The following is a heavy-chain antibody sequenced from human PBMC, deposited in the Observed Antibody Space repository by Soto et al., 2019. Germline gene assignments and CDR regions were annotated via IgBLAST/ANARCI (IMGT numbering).Heavy chain of an antibody. J-gene: IGHJ6*02. CDR2: IDPSDSYT. V-gene: IGHV5-10-1*01. CDR1: GYSFTSYW. D-gene: IGHD2-2*02. Sequence: GESLKISCKGSGYSFTSYWISWVRQMPGKGLEWMGRIDPSDSYTNYSPSFQGHVTISADKSISTAYLQWSSLKASDTAMYYCARQGNSRVVVPAAIVRYYYGMDVWGQGTTVTSP. CDR3: ARQGNSRVVVPAAIVRYYYGMDV.